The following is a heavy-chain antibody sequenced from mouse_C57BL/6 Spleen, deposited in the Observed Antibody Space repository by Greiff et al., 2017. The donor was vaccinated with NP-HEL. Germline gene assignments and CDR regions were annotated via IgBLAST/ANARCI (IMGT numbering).Heavy chain of an antibody. V-gene: IGHV14-4*01. Sequence: EVKVVESGAELVRPGASVKLSCTASGFNIKDDYMHWVKQRPEQGLEWIGWIDPENGDTEYASKFQGKATITADTSSNTAYLQLSSLTSEDTAVYYCTTWVTSYYFDYWGQGTTLTVSS. CDR1: GFNIKDDY. D-gene: IGHD2-2*01. J-gene: IGHJ2*01. CDR3: TTWVTSYYFDY. CDR2: IDPENGDT.